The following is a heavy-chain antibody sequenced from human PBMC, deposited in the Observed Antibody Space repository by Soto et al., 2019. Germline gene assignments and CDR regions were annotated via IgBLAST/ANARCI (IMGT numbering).Heavy chain of an antibody. CDR3: AGRPHEEDYSWFDA. J-gene: IGHJ5*02. V-gene: IGHV1-18*04. Sequence: ASVKVSCKDSGCNFLRYGISWVRQAPGQGLEWMGWISGYNGNTNYAQKFQGRVTVTTDTSTSTAYMELRSLRSDDTVLYYCAGRPHEEDYSWFDAWGQVTLVTVSS. CDR1: GCNFLRYG. CDR2: ISGYNGNT.